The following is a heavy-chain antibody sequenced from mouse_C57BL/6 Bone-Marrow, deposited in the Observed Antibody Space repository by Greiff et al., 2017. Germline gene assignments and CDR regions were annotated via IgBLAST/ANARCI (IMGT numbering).Heavy chain of an antibody. J-gene: IGHJ2*01. Sequence: VQLQQPGAELVRPGTSVKLSCKASGYTFTSYWMPWVKQRPGQGLEWIGVIYPSGSCTNYNEKFKGKATVTVDTSSSTAYMQLSSLTSEDSAVYDCARGCEYEDYWGQGTTLTVSS. CDR3: ARGCEYEDY. V-gene: IGHV1-59*01. CDR1: GYTFTSYW. CDR2: IYPSGSCT. D-gene: IGHD2-4*01.